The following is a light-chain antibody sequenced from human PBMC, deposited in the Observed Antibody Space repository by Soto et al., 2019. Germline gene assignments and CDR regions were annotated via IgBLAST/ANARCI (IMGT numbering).Light chain of an antibody. CDR1: QSISSY. CDR3: QQYNNGIPIT. CDR2: GAS. V-gene: IGKV1-39*01. J-gene: IGKJ5*01. Sequence: IQMNQAASSLSTSVGDRVTIPCRASQSISSYLNWYQQKPGKAPKLLIYGASTRATGIPARFSGSGSGTEFTLTISSLQSEDFAVYYCQQYNNGIPITFGQGTRLEIK.